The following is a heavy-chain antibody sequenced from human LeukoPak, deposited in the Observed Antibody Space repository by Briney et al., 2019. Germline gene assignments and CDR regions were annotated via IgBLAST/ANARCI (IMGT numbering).Heavy chain of an antibody. D-gene: IGHD7-27*01. J-gene: IGHJ3*02. V-gene: IGHV3-30-3*01. Sequence: GGSLRLSCAASGFTFSSYAMHWVRQAPGKGLEWVAVISYDGSNKYYADSVKGRFTISRDNSKNTLYLQMNSLRAEDTAVYYCAKVNWGQGGAFDIWGQGTMVTVSS. CDR3: AKVNWGQGGAFDI. CDR1: GFTFSSYA. CDR2: ISYDGSNK.